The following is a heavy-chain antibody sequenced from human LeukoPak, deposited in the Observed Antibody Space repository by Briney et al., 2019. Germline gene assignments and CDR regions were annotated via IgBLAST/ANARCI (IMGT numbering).Heavy chain of an antibody. CDR1: GGTFSSYT. V-gene: IGHV1-69*04. D-gene: IGHD1-1*01. J-gene: IGHJ3*02. CDR3: AREDDGGSAFDI. Sequence: SVKVSCKASGGTFSSYTISWVRQAPGQGLEWMGRIIPILGIANYAQKFQGRVTITADKSTSTAYMELSSLRSEDTAVYYCAREDDGGSAFDIRGQGTMVTVSS. CDR2: IIPILGIA.